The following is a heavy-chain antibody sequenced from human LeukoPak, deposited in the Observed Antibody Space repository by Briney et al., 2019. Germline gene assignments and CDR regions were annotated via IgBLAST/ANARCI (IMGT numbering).Heavy chain of an antibody. CDR1: GFTVSSNY. D-gene: IGHD3-9*01. V-gene: IGHV3-66*01. CDR2: IYSGGST. J-gene: IGHJ6*03. Sequence: GGSLRLSCAASGFTVSSNYMSWVRQAPGKGLEWVSVIYSGGSTYYADSVKGRFTISRDNSKNTLYLQMNSLRAEDTAVYYCARENGGDILTGYSLNYYYYYYMDVWGKGTTVTVSS. CDR3: ARENGGDILTGYSLNYYYYYYMDV.